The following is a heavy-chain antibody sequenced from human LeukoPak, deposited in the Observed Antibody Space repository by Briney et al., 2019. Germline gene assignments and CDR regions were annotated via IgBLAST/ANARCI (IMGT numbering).Heavy chain of an antibody. CDR1: GFTFSSHD. CDR3: ARGSSSLWDFDY. D-gene: IGHD2-15*01. CDR2: IDTAGDT. V-gene: IGHV3-13*01. Sequence: GGSLRLSCAASGFTFSSHDMHWVRQPTGKSLEWVSAIDTAGDTFYQGSVKGRFTISRENAKNSLYLHMNSLRAGDTAVYYCARGSSSLWDFDYWGQGTLVTVSS. J-gene: IGHJ4*02.